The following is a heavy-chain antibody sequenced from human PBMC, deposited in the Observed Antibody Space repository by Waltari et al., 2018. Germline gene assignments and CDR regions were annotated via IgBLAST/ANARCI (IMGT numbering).Heavy chain of an antibody. J-gene: IGHJ6*03. Sequence: QVQLVQSGAEVKKPGSSVKVSCKASGGTFSSYTISWVRKAPGQGLEWMGEIIPILGAANYAQNFQGRVTMTADKSTGTAHMELSSLRAEDTAVYYCAKVVDYYDSSSYFGAQYSYYMDVWGKGTTVTVSS. D-gene: IGHD3-22*01. V-gene: IGHV1-69*10. CDR3: AKVVDYYDSSSYFGAQYSYYMDV. CDR1: GGTFSSYT. CDR2: IIPILGAA.